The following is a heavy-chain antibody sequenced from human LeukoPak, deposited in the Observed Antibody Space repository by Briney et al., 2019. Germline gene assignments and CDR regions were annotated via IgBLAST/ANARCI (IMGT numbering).Heavy chain of an antibody. CDR2: IIPIFGTA. CDR3: ARGRAHYHYDSNAFDI. D-gene: IGHD3-3*01. Sequence: SVKVSCKASGGTFSSYSILWLRQAPGQGLEWMGGIIPIFGTANYAQKFQGRVTITADESTSTAYMELSSLRSEDTAVYYCARGRAHYHYDSNAFDIWGQGTMVTVSS. V-gene: IGHV1-69*13. J-gene: IGHJ3*02. CDR1: GGTFSSYS.